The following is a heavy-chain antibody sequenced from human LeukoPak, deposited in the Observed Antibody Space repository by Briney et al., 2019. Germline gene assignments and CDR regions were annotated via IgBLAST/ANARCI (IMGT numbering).Heavy chain of an antibody. CDR3: ATKGVYNVVVVAAAAGDAFDI. J-gene: IGHJ3*02. Sequence: GGSLRLSCSASGFTFSSYAMSWIRQAPGKGLEWVSAISGSGGSTYYADSVKGRFTISRDNSKNTLYLQMNSLRAGDTAVYYCATKGVYNVVVVAAAAGDAFDIWGQGTMVTVSS. CDR2: ISGSGGST. CDR1: GFTFSSYA. D-gene: IGHD2-15*01. V-gene: IGHV3-23*01.